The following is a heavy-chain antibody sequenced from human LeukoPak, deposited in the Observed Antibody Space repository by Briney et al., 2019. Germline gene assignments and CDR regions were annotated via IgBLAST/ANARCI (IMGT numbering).Heavy chain of an antibody. V-gene: IGHV1-46*01. CDR2: INPSGSST. CDR3: AREESGGYFDY. D-gene: IGHD2-8*02. J-gene: IGHJ4*02. CDR1: GFTFTNYY. Sequence: ASVKVSCKASGFTFTNYYMHWVRQAPGQGLEWMGLINPSGSSTNYAQKFRGKVTMTRDTSTTTVYMELSSLRSEDTAVYYCAREESGGYFDYGGQGTLVTVSS.